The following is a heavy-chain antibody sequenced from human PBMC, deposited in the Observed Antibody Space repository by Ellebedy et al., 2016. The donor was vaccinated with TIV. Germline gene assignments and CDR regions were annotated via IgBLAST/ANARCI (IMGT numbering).Heavy chain of an antibody. V-gene: IGHV3-11*04. CDR1: GFTFSDYY. J-gene: IGHJ4*02. CDR2: ISSSGSTI. CDR3: ARGKVGYSSSWSSFDY. D-gene: IGHD6-13*01. Sequence: GESLKISCAASGFTFSDYYMSWIRQAPGKGLEWVSYISSSGSTIYYADSVKGRFIISRDNAKNSLYLQMNSLRAEDTAVYYCARGKVGYSSSWSSFDYWGQGTLVTVSS.